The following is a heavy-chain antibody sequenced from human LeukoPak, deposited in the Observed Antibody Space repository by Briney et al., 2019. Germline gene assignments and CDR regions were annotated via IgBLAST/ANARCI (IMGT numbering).Heavy chain of an antibody. CDR2: ISAYNGNT. CDR1: GGTFNNSP. J-gene: IGHJ5*02. CDR3: AREWELLTHWFDP. V-gene: IGHV1-18*04. Sequence: ASVKVSCKASGGTFNNSPVNWIRQAPGQGLEWVGWISAYNGNTNYAQKLQGRVTMTTDTSTSTAYMELRSLRSDDTAVYYCAREWELLTHWFDPWGQGTLVIVSS. D-gene: IGHD1-26*01.